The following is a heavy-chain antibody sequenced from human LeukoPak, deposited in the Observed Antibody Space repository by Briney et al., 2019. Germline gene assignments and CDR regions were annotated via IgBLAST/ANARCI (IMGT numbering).Heavy chain of an antibody. CDR3: ARAIYGDPYYFDY. V-gene: IGHV4-39*07. Sequence: TSETLSLTCTVSGGSIRSSYYYWGWIRQPPGKGLEWIGSIYDSGSTYYNPSLKSRVTISVDTSKNQFSLKLSSVTAADTAVYYCARAIYGDPYYFDYWGQGTLVTVSS. D-gene: IGHD4-17*01. J-gene: IGHJ4*02. CDR1: GGSIRSSYYY. CDR2: IYDSGST.